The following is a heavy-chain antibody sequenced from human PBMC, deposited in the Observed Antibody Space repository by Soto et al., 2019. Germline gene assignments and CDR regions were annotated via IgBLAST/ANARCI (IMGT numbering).Heavy chain of an antibody. CDR3: TRGTPGGWGSATPFDY. J-gene: IGHJ4*02. Sequence: GGSLRLSCTASGFTFGDYAMSWVRQAPGKGLEWVGFIRSKDYGGTTEYAASVKGRFTISRDDSKSIAYLQMNSLKTEDTALYYCTRGTPGGWGSATPFDYWGQGTLVTVSS. V-gene: IGHV3-49*04. CDR2: IRSKDYGGTT. CDR1: GFTFGDYA. D-gene: IGHD3-16*01.